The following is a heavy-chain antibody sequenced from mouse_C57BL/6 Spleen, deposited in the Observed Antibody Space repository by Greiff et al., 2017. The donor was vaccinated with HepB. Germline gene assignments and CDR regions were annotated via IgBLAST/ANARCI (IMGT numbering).Heavy chain of an antibody. V-gene: IGHV1-53*01. CDR1: GYTFTSYW. CDR2: INPSNGGT. CDR3: ARGRTYDGYYDYAMDD. J-gene: IGHJ4*01. Sequence: QVQLQQPGTELVKPGASVKLSCKASGYTFTSYWMHWVKQRPGQGLEWIGNINPSNGGTNYNEKFKSKATLTVDKSSSTAYMQLSSLTSEDSAVYYCARGRTYDGYYDYAMDDWGQGTSVTVSS. D-gene: IGHD2-3*01.